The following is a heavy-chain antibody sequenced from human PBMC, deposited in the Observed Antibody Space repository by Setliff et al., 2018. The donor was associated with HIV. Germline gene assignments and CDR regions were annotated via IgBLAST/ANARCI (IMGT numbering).Heavy chain of an antibody. Sequence: PSETLSLTCSVSGGSISSDGYSWSWIRHPPGKGLEWIGYIYHSGSTSYNPSLKSRVTISVDRYKNQFYLKLSSGTAADTAVYYCVRVDPTYSYGGWFDPGGQGTLVTVSA. CDR3: VRVDPTYSYGGWFDP. CDR2: IYHSGST. CDR1: GGSISSDGYS. D-gene: IGHD5-18*01. J-gene: IGHJ5*02. V-gene: IGHV4-30-2*01.